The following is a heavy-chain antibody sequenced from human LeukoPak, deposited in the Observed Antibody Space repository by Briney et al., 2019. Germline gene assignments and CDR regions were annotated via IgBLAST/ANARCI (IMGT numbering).Heavy chain of an antibody. D-gene: IGHD3-10*01. CDR3: ARYGITIVRGGKYYFDS. J-gene: IGHJ4*02. Sequence: SETLSLTCTVSGGSISGYVWSWIRQPPGKGLEWIGYIRYSGSTNYNPSLNSRVTISVDTPKNQFSLRLSSVTAADTAVYYCARYGITIVRGGKYYFDSWGQGTLVTVSS. V-gene: IGHV4-59*08. CDR2: IRYSGST. CDR1: GGSISGYV.